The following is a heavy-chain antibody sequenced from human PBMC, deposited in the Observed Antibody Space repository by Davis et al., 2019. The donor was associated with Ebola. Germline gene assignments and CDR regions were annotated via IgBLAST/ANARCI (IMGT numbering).Heavy chain of an antibody. J-gene: IGHJ4*02. CDR1: GGTFSSYA. V-gene: IGHV1-69*13. CDR2: IIPIFGTA. CDR3: AREDYYDSSGYLVYYFDY. D-gene: IGHD3-22*01. Sequence: AASVKVSCKASGGTFSSYAISWVRQAPGQGLEWMGGIIPIFGTANYAQKFQGRVTITADESTSTAYMELSSLRSEDTAVYYCAREDYYDSSGYLVYYFDYWGQGTLVTVSS.